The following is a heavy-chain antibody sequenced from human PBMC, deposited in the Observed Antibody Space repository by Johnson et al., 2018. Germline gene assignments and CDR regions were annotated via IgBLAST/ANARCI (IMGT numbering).Heavy chain of an antibody. CDR2: ISYDGSNK. CDR1: GFTFSSYG. CDR3: AKGGGAPYENYYYYMDV. D-gene: IGHD5-12*01. V-gene: IGHV3-30*18. Sequence: QVQLVQSGGGVVQXGRSXRLXCAASGFTFSSYGMHWVRQAPGKGLEWVAVISYDGSNKYYADSVKGRFTISRDNSKNTLYLQMNSLRAEDTAVYYCAKGGGAPYENYYYYMDVWGKGTTVTVSS. J-gene: IGHJ6*03.